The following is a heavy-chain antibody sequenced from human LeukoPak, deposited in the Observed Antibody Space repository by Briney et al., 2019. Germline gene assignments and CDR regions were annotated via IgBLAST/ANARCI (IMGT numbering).Heavy chain of an antibody. CDR1: GYTFTGYY. D-gene: IGHD3-22*01. CDR2: INPNSGGT. V-gene: IGHV1-2*02. CDR3: ARDAAAGITMIVVEPIFDY. Sequence: ASVKVSCKASGYTFTGYYMHWVRQAPGQGLEWMGWINPNSGGTNYAQKFQGRVTMTRDTSISTAYMELSRPRSDDTAVYYCARDAAAGITMIVVEPIFDYWGQGTLVTVSS. J-gene: IGHJ4*02.